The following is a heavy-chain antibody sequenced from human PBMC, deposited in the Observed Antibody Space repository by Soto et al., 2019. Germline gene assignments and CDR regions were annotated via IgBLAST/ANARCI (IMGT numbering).Heavy chain of an antibody. Sequence: SETLSLTCAVSGGSISSSNCWSWVRQPPGKGLEWXGKXXHXVXXXYXXSLKSRVTISVDRSKNQFSLKLSSVTAADTAVYYCARVLSGPNWFDPWGQGTLVTVSS. CDR2: XXHXVXX. CDR1: GGSISSSNC. V-gene: IGHV4-4*02. CDR3: ARVLSGPNWFDP. J-gene: IGHJ5*02.